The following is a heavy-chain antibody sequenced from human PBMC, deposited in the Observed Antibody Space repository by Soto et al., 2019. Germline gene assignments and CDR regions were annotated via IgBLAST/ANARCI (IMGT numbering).Heavy chain of an antibody. J-gene: IGHJ4*02. V-gene: IGHV3-48*03. D-gene: IGHD6-19*01. CDR1: GFTFSSYE. Sequence: ESGGGLVQPGGSLRLSCAASGFTFSSYEMNWVRQAPGKGLEWVSYISSSGYTIYYADSVKGRFTISRDNAKNSLYLQMNSLRADDTAVYYWAWGQYSSGGGYFDYWGQGTLVTVSS. CDR2: ISSSGYTI. CDR3: AWGQYSSGGGYFDY.